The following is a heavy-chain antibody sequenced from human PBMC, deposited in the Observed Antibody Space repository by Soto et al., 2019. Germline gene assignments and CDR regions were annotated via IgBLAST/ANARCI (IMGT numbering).Heavy chain of an antibody. D-gene: IGHD3-3*01. CDR1: GFSISSSGVG. CDR3: AYRRSFSSGGHEGFDI. V-gene: IGHV2-5*01. Sequence: QITLKESGPTLVKPTQTLTLTCTYSGFSISSSGVGVGWIRQPPGKALEWLALIYRNDDQRYSASLRSRLTITKDTSKNQLVLTLTNMDPVDTATYYCAYRRSFSSGGHEGFDIWGQGTMVAVSP. CDR2: IYRNDDQ. J-gene: IGHJ3*02.